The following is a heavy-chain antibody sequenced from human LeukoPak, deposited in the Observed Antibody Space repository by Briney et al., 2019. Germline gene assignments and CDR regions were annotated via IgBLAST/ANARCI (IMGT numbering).Heavy chain of an antibody. Sequence: PGGSLRLSCAASGFTFSSYWVSWVRQAPGKGLEWVANIKQDGSEKYYVDSVKGRFTISRDNAKNSLYLQMNSLRAEDTAVYYCARGREYYYDSSGYYWFDPWGQGALVTVSS. V-gene: IGHV3-7*01. J-gene: IGHJ5*02. CDR3: ARGREYYYDSSGYYWFDP. CDR1: GFTFSSYW. CDR2: IKQDGSEK. D-gene: IGHD3-22*01.